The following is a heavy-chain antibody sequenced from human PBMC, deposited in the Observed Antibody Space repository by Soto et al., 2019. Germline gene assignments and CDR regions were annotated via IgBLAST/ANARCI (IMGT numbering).Heavy chain of an antibody. J-gene: IGHJ6*02. V-gene: IGHV1-3*01. CDR3: ASSRITMVPYGMDV. D-gene: IGHD3-10*01. CDR1: GYTFTSYA. Sequence: ASVKVSCKASGYTFTSYAMHWVRRAPGQRLEWMGWINAGNGNTKYSQKFQGRVTITRDTSASTAYMELSSLRSEDTAVYYCASSRITMVPYGMDVWGQGTTVTVSS. CDR2: INAGNGNT.